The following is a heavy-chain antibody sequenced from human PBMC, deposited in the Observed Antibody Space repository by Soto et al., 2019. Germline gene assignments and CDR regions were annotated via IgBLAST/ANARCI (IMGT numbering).Heavy chain of an antibody. CDR3: ARSGYDYYYYYGMDV. V-gene: IGHV1-69*02. CDR2: IIPILGIA. J-gene: IGHJ6*02. D-gene: IGHD5-12*01. Sequence: QVQLVQSGAEVKKPGSSVKVSCKASGGTFSSYTISWVRQAPGQGLEWMGRIIPILGIANYAQKFKGRVTITADKATSTAYMELSSLRSEDTAVYYCARSGYDYYYYYGMDVWGQGTTVTVSS. CDR1: GGTFSSYT.